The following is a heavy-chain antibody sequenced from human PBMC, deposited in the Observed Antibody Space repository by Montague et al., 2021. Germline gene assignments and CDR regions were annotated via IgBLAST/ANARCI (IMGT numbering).Heavy chain of an antibody. Sequence: SLRLSCAASGFTFSTSWMSWVRQAPGNGLEWVAHIRDDGGATYHVDSVKGRFTISRDNAKNSLYLQMSSLRAEDTAVYYCARYTYYYWDYWGQGTLVTVSS. CDR3: ARYTYYYWDY. V-gene: IGHV3-7*03. J-gene: IGHJ4*02. D-gene: IGHD1-26*01. CDR1: GFTFSTSW. CDR2: IRDDGGAT.